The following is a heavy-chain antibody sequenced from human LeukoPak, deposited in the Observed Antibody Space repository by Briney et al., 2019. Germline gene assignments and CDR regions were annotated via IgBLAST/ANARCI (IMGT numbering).Heavy chain of an antibody. V-gene: IGHV4-30-4*08. D-gene: IGHD6-13*01. Sequence: SVTLSLTCTVSGGSISSGDYYWSWIRQPPGKGLEWIGYIYYGGSTYYNPSLKSRVTISVDTSKNQFSLKLSSVTAADTAVYYCARAKGYSSRPIDYWGQGTLVTVSS. CDR3: ARAKGYSSRPIDY. CDR1: GGSISSGDYY. J-gene: IGHJ4*02. CDR2: IYYGGST.